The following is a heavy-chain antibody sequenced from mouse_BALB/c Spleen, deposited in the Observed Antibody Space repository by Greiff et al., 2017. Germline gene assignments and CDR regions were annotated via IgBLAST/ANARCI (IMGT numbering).Heavy chain of an antibody. CDR1: GFTFSSYT. J-gene: IGHJ2*01. Sequence: EVMLVESGGGLVKPGGSLKLSCAASGFTFSSYTMSWVRQTPEKRLEWVATISSGGSYTYYPDSVKGRFTISRDNAKNTLYLQMSSLKSEDTAMYYCTRDTVVATKGVYFDYWGQGTTLTVSS. D-gene: IGHD1-1*01. CDR2: ISSGGSYT. V-gene: IGHV5-6-4*01. CDR3: TRDTVVATKGVYFDY.